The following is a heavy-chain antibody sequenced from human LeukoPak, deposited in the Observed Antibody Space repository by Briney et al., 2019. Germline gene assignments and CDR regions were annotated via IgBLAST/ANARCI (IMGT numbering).Heavy chain of an antibody. CDR2: IIPIFGTA. J-gene: IGHJ6*02. D-gene: IGHD6-6*01. V-gene: IGHV1-69*13. CDR1: GGTFSSYA. CDR3: ARSAARPNYYYGMDV. Sequence: ASVKVSCKASGGTFSSYASSWVRQAPGQGLEWMGGIIPIFGTANYAQKFQGRVTITADESTSTAYMELSSLRSEDTAVYYCARSAARPNYYYGMDVWGQGTTVTVSS.